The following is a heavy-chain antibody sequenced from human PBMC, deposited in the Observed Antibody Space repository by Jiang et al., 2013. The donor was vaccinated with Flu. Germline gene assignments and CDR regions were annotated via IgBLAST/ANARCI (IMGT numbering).Heavy chain of an antibody. J-gene: IGHJ6*02. CDR3: ARDCYYDSSGYTSRGGMDV. D-gene: IGHD3-22*01. Sequence: VQLVESGGGLVKPGGSLRLSCAASGFTFSSYSMNWVRQAPGKGLEWVSSISSSSSYIYYADSVKGRFTISRDNAKNSLYLQMNSLRAEDTAVYYCARDCYYDSSGYTSRGGMDVWGQGTTVTVSS. CDR1: GFTFSSYS. CDR2: ISSSSSYI. V-gene: IGHV3-21*01.